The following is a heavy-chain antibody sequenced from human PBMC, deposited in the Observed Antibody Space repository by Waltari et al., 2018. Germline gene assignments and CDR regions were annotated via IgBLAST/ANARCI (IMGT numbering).Heavy chain of an antibody. V-gene: IGHV4-30-2*01. Sequence: QLQLQESGSGLVKPSQTLSLTCAVSGGSISSGGYSWSWIRQPPGKGLEWIGYIYHSWSTYYNPSLKSRVTISVDRSKNQFSLKLSSVTAADTAVYYCARKLGYCSGGSCYGAGAFDIWGQGTMVTVSS. CDR3: ARKLGYCSGGSCYGAGAFDI. CDR2: IYHSWST. D-gene: IGHD2-15*01. CDR1: GGSISSGGYS. J-gene: IGHJ3*02.